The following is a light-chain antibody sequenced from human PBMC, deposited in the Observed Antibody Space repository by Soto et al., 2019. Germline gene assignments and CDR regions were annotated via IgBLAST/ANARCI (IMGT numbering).Light chain of an antibody. V-gene: IGLV6-57*04. J-gene: IGLJ2*01. Sequence: NFMLTQPHSVSESPGKTVTISCTRSSGSIASNYVQWYQQRPGSAPTTVIYGDNQRPSGVPDRFSGSIDSSSNSASLTISGLKTEYEADYYCQSYDSSNYVVFGGGTKLTVL. CDR2: GDN. CDR1: SGSIASNY. CDR3: QSYDSSNYVV.